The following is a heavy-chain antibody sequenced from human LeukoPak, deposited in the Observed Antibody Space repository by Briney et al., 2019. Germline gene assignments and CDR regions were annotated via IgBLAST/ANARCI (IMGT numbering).Heavy chain of an antibody. CDR2: ISYDGSNK. CDR3: AREWGIAASMDV. D-gene: IGHD6-13*01. CDR1: GFTFSSYA. Sequence: PGGSLRLSCAASGFTFSSYAMHWVRKAPGKGLEWVAVISYDGSNKYYADSVKGRFTISRDNSKNTLYLQMNSLRAEDTAVYYCAREWGIAASMDVWGQGTRSPSP. V-gene: IGHV3-30*04. J-gene: IGHJ6*02.